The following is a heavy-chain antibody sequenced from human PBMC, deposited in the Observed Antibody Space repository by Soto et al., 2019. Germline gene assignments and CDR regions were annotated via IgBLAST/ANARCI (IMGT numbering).Heavy chain of an antibody. CDR1: GGSISSSSYY. J-gene: IGHJ4*02. CDR2: IYYSGST. Sequence: QLPLQESGPGLVKPSETLSLTCTVSGGSISSSSYYWGWIRQPPGKGLEWIGSIYYSGSTYYNPSLKSRVTISVDTSKNQFSLKLSSVTAADTAVYYCARSSYYYDGGGNDYWGQGTLVTVSS. CDR3: ARSSYYYDGGGNDY. V-gene: IGHV4-39*01. D-gene: IGHD3-22*01.